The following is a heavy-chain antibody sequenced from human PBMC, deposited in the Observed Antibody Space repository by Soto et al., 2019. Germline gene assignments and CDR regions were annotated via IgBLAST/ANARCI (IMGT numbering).Heavy chain of an antibody. CDR2: IWYDGSNK. Sequence: GGSMRLSCAASGFTFSSYGMHWVRQAPGKGLEWVAVIWYDGSNKYYADSVKGRFTISRDNSKNTLYLQMNSLRAEDTAVYYCARDGRIAVNNWFDPWGQGTLVTVSS. V-gene: IGHV3-33*01. J-gene: IGHJ5*02. CDR1: GFTFSSYG. D-gene: IGHD6-19*01. CDR3: ARDGRIAVNNWFDP.